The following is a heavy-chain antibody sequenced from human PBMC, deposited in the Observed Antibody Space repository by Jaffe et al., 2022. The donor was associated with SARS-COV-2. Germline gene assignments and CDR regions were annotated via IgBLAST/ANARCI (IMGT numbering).Heavy chain of an antibody. CDR3: ARTPLSSGYYSCFDY. Sequence: QVQLVESGGGLVKPGGSLRLSCAASGFTFSDYYMSWIRQAPGKGLEWVSYITSSSSSSSYINYADSVKGRFTISRDNAKNSLYLQMNSLRAEDTAVYYCARTPLSSGYYSCFDYWGQGTLVTVSS. CDR1: GFTFSDYY. V-gene: IGHV3-11*06. CDR2: ITSSSSSSSYI. J-gene: IGHJ4*02. D-gene: IGHD3-22*01.